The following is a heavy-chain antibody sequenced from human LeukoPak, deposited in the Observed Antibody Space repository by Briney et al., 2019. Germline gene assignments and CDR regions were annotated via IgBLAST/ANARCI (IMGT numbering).Heavy chain of an antibody. J-gene: IGHJ3*02. Sequence: ASVKVSCKASGYTFTGYYMHWVRQAPGQGLEWMGWINPNSGGTNYAQKFQGRVTMTRDTSISTAYMELSRLRSDDTAVYYCARAIGIAARAGAFDIWGQGTMVTVSS. CDR3: ARAIGIAARAGAFDI. CDR2: INPNSGGT. V-gene: IGHV1-2*02. D-gene: IGHD6-6*01. CDR1: GYTFTGYY.